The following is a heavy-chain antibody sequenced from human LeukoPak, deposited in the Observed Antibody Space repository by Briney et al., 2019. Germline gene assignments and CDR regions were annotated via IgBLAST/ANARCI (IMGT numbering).Heavy chain of an antibody. D-gene: IGHD3-3*01. CDR1: GFTFSSYS. Sequence: GGSLRLSCAASGFTFSSYSMNWVRQAPGKGLEWVSSISSSSSYIYYADSVKGRFTISRDNAKNSLYLQMNSLRAEDTAVYYCARDRVTIFGVVIIRHDAFDIWGQGTMVTVSS. CDR2: ISSSSSYI. J-gene: IGHJ3*02. V-gene: IGHV3-21*01. CDR3: ARDRVTIFGVVIIRHDAFDI.